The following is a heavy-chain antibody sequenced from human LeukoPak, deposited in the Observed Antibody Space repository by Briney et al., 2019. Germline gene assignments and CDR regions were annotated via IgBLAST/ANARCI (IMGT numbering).Heavy chain of an antibody. D-gene: IGHD1-26*01. CDR1: GGSFSGYY. CDR2: INHSGST. CDR3: ARDRARYSGNREFDP. J-gene: IGHJ5*02. Sequence: SETLSLTCAVYGGSFSGYYWSWIRQPPGKGLEWIGEINHSGSTNYNPSLKSRVTISVDTSKNQFSLKLSSVTAADTAVYYCARDRARYSGNREFDPWGQGTLVTVSS. V-gene: IGHV4-34*01.